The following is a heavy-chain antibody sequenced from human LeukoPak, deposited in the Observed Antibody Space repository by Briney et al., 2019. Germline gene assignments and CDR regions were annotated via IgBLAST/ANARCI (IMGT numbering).Heavy chain of an antibody. CDR3: ARSSNCSGGSCYYYYYMDV. CDR1: GGSISSSSYY. J-gene: IGHJ6*03. D-gene: IGHD2-15*01. Sequence: SETLSLTCTVSGGSISSSSYYWGWIRQPPGKGLEWIGSIYYSGSTYYNPSLKSRVTISVDTSKNQFSLKLSSVTAADTAVYYCARSSNCSGGSCYYYYYMDVWGKGTTVTISS. CDR2: IYYSGST. V-gene: IGHV4-39*07.